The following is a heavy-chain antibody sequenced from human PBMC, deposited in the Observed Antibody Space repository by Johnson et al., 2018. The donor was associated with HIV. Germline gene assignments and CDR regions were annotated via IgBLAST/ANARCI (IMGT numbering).Heavy chain of an antibody. CDR3: ARDVSYRYDGDGWADAFDI. CDR1: GFTFDTSW. CDR2: IKYDGGRL. D-gene: IGHD2-21*01. J-gene: IGHJ3*02. Sequence: MLLVESGGGLVQPGGSLRLSCAASGFTFDTSWMNWVRQAPGRGLEWVANIKYDGGRLPYVDSVKGRFTISRDNARNLLFLQMNTLRAEDTAVYYCARDVSYRYDGDGWADAFDIWGQGTMVTVSA. V-gene: IGHV3-7*01.